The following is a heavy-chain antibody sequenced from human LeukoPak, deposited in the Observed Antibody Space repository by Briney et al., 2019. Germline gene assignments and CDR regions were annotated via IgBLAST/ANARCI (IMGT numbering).Heavy chain of an antibody. CDR3: ARAGYCSSTSCSNWFDP. CDR1: GFAFSGFG. CDR2: ISSSSSYI. Sequence: GRSLRLSCAASGFAFSGFGMHWVRQAPGKGLEWVASISSSSSYIYYADSVKGRFTISRDNAKNSLYLQMNSLRAEDTAVYYCARAGYCSSTSCSNWFDPWGQGTLVTVSS. J-gene: IGHJ5*02. V-gene: IGHV3-21*01. D-gene: IGHD2-2*03.